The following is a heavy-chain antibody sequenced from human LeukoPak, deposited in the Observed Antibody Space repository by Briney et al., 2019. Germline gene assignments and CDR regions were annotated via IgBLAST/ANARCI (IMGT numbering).Heavy chain of an antibody. CDR3: ASFYDSSGYPTYYFDY. V-gene: IGHV1-18*01. J-gene: IGHJ4*02. D-gene: IGHD3-22*01. Sequence: GASVKVCCKASGYTFTSYGISWVRQAPGQGLEWMGWISAYNGNTNYAQKLQGRVTMTTDTSTSTAYMELRSLRSDDTAVYYCASFYDSSGYPTYYFDYWGQGTLVTVSS. CDR2: ISAYNGNT. CDR1: GYTFTSYG.